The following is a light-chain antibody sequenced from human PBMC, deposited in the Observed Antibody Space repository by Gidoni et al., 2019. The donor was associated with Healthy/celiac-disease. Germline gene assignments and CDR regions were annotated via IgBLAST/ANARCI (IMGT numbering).Light chain of an antibody. V-gene: IGKV1-39*01. CDR2: AAS. CDR3: QQSYSTPRT. J-gene: IGKJ2*02. CDR1: QSISSY. Sequence: DIQMTQSPSSLSASVGDRVTITCLASQSISSYLNWYQQKPGKAPKLLIYAASSLQSGVPSRFSGSGSGTDFTLTISSLQPEDFATYYCQQSYSTPRTFXQXTKLEIK.